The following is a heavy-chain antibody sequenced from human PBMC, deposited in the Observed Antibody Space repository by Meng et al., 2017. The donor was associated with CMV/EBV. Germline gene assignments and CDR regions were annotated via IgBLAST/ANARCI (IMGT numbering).Heavy chain of an antibody. D-gene: IGHD3/OR15-3a*01. J-gene: IGHJ4*02. V-gene: IGHV3-23*01. CDR2: ISGRGDTT. CDR3: AKCYYDFWSGYSDMVDY. CDR1: GFTFSSFA. Sequence: GESLKISCAASGFTFSSFAMSWVRQAPVKGLEWVSAISGRGDTTYYADSVKGRFTIYRDNSKNTVYLQMSSLRAEDTAVYYCAKCYYDFWSGYSDMVDYWGQGTLVTVSS.